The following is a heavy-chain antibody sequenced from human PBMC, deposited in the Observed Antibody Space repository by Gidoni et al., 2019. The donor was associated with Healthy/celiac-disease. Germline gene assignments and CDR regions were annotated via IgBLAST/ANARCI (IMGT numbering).Heavy chain of an antibody. V-gene: IGHV3-15*07. D-gene: IGHD3-16*01. CDR2: IKSKTDGGTT. CDR3: SMSTFGGVSGPQDY. Sequence: EVQLVESGGGLVKPGGSLRLSCAASGFTFSNAWMNWVRQAPGKGLEWVGRIKSKTDGGTTDYAAPVKGRFTISRDDSKNTLYLQMNSLKTEDTAVYYCSMSTFGGVSGPQDYWGQGTLVTVSS. CDR1: GFTFSNAW. J-gene: IGHJ4*02.